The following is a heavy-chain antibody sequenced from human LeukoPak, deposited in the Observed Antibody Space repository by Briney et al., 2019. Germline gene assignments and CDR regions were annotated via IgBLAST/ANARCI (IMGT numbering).Heavy chain of an antibody. CDR1: GGSFSGYY. J-gene: IGHJ5*02. CDR2: INHSGST. V-gene: IGHV4-34*01. D-gene: IGHD3-10*01. Sequence: KPSETLSLTCAVYGGSFSGYYWSWIRQPPGKGLEWIGEINHSGSTNYNPSLKSRVTISVDTSKNQFSLKLSSVTAADTAVYYCARTAPRTYYYGSGSYRGWFDPWGQGTLVTVSS. CDR3: ARTAPRTYYYGSGSYRGWFDP.